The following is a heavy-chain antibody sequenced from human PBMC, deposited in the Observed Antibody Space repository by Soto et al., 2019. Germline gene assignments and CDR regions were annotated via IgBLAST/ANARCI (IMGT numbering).Heavy chain of an antibody. Sequence: SETLSLTCTVSGGSISSYYWSWIRQPPGKGLEWIGYIYYSGSTNYNPSLKSRVTISVDTSKNQFSLKLSSVTAADTAVYYCARHAFYGDFDAFDIWGQGTMVTVSS. CDR1: GGSISSYY. V-gene: IGHV4-59*08. CDR2: IYYSGST. CDR3: ARHAFYGDFDAFDI. J-gene: IGHJ3*02. D-gene: IGHD4-17*01.